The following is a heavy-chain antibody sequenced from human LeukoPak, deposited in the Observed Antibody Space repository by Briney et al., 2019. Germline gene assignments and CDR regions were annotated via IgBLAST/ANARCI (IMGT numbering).Heavy chain of an antibody. CDR3: AKESFELRYFDWLLPD. Sequence: GGSLRLSCAASGFTVSSNYMSWVRQAPGKGLEWVSAISGSGGSTYYADSVKGRFTISRDNSKNTLYLQMNSLRAEDTAVYYCAKESFELRYFDWLLPDWGQGTLVTVSS. CDR1: GFTVSSNY. CDR2: ISGSGGST. V-gene: IGHV3-23*01. D-gene: IGHD3-9*01. J-gene: IGHJ4*02.